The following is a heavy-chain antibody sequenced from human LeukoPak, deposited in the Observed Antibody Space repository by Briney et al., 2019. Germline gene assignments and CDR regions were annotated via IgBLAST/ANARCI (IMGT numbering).Heavy chain of an antibody. CDR2: MNPNSGNT. Sequence: ASVKVSCKASGYTFTSYDINWVRQATGQGLEWMGWMNPNSGNTGYAQKFQGRVTMTRNTSISTAYMELTSLRYEDTAVYYCARDYYGSKSSSFDPWGQGTLVTVSS. CDR3: ARDYYGSKSSSFDP. CDR1: GYTFTSYD. J-gene: IGHJ5*02. D-gene: IGHD3-10*01. V-gene: IGHV1-8*02.